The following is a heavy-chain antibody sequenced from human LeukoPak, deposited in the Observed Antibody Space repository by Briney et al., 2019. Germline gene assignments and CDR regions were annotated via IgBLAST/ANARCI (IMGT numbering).Heavy chain of an antibody. J-gene: IGHJ4*02. Sequence: GGSLRLSCAASGFTVSSNYMSWVRQAPGKGLEWVSVIYSGGSTYYADSVKGRFTISRDNSKNTLYLQMNSLRAEDTAVYYCAKDRQQLVTTDFDYWGQGTLVTVSS. CDR3: AKDRQQLVTTDFDY. V-gene: IGHV3-53*01. CDR2: IYSGGST. CDR1: GFTVSSNY. D-gene: IGHD6-13*01.